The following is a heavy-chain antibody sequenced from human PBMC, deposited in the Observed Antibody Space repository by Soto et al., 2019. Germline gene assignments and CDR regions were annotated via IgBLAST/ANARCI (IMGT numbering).Heavy chain of an antibody. D-gene: IGHD3-9*01. J-gene: IGHJ4*02. CDR1: GFSLSTSGVG. V-gene: IGHV2-5*02. CDR3: AHKGPEDWPLDY. CDR2: IYWDDSK. Sequence: QITLKESGPTLVRPTQTLTLTCAFSGFSLSTSGVGVGWIRQPPGKALEWLAVIYWDDSKHYSPSLRSRLTITQDTPKNQVVLTMTNMDPMDPGTYYCAHKGPEDWPLDYWGQGTLVTVSS.